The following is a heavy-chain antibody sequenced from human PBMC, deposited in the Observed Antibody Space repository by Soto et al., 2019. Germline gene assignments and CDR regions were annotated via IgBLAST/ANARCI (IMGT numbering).Heavy chain of an antibody. Sequence: VQLVESGGGVVQPGRSLRLSCAASGFTFSDYAMHWVRQAPGKGLEWVAVVSHDGRNTHYADSVKGRFTISRDSSKNTVSRERTSLRAEDTAVYYCAKGGRQWLVTSAFNYWGQGALVTVSS. CDR1: GFTFSDYA. CDR2: VSHDGRNT. V-gene: IGHV3-30*18. CDR3: AKGGRQWLVTSAFNY. J-gene: IGHJ4*02. D-gene: IGHD6-19*01.